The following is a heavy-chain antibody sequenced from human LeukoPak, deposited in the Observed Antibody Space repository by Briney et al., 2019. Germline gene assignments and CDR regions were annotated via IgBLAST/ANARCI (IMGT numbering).Heavy chain of an antibody. CDR2: IIPMLGTA. V-gene: IGHV1-69*06. J-gene: IGHJ6*03. CDR3: ASTIFGVVVHYYYYYMDV. D-gene: IGHD3-3*01. Sequence: GSSVKVSCKASVGTFRTFAISWVRQAPGQGLEWMGGIIPMLGTANYAQKFQGRGTITADKSTTTAYMELSSLRSEDTAVYYCASTIFGVVVHYYYYYMDVWGKGTTVTVSS. CDR1: VGTFRTFA.